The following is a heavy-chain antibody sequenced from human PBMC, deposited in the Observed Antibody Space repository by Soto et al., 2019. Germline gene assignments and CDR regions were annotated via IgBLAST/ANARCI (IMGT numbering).Heavy chain of an antibody. D-gene: IGHD3-3*02. CDR3: AKGRFDVVTISPFDH. CDR2: ISYDGTEE. Sequence: GGSLRISCASSGFIFSFFGTHWVRKAPGKGLEWVAVISYDGTEEKYADSVKGRATVSRDNSKNTVYLQMNRLRGDDSAIYYCAKGRFDVVTISPFDHWGQGTLVTVSS. V-gene: IGHV3-30*18. CDR1: GFIFSFFG. J-gene: IGHJ4*01.